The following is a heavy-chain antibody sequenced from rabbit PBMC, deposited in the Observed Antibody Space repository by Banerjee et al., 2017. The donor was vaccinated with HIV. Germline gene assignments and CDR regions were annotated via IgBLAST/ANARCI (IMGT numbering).Heavy chain of an antibody. J-gene: IGHJ6*01. V-gene: IGHV1S40*01. Sequence: QSLEESGGDLVKPGASLTLTCTASGFSFSSSYYMCWVRQAPGKGLEWIGCINTGDGSTYYAIWVNGRFTISKTSSTTVTLQMTSLTAADTATHFCARGPGTSYDLWGQGTLVTVS. CDR3: ARGPGTSYDL. CDR2: INTGDGST. D-gene: IGHD3-1*01. CDR1: GFSFSSSYY.